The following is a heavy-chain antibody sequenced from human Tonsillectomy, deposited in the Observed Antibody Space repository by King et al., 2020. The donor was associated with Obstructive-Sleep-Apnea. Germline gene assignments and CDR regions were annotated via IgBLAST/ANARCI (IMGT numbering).Heavy chain of an antibody. CDR1: GGTVTTDT. Sequence: QLVQSGAEVKKPGSSLTVSCKASGGTVTTDTISGVRQAPGQGLEWMGGIIPMSGTSHYAQKCQGRVIITADASTNIVFMQLNSLRSEDTAVYYCARDLTGMDVWGQGTSVAVSS. J-gene: IGHJ6*02. V-gene: IGHV1-69*01. D-gene: IGHD3-9*01. CDR2: IIPMSGTS. CDR3: ARDLTGMDV.